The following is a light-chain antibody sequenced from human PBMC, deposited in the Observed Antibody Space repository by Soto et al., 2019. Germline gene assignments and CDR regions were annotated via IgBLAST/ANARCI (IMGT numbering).Light chain of an antibody. V-gene: IGKV1-6*01. Sequence: AIQMTQSPSSLSASVGDRVTITCRASQDIRKDLAWYQQKPGKAPQILIYGASTLQTGVASRFSGSGYATDFNLTISSLQPEDSAAYYCLKDYNSPFTFGQGTKLDIK. CDR1: QDIRKD. CDR3: LKDYNSPFT. CDR2: GAS. J-gene: IGKJ2*01.